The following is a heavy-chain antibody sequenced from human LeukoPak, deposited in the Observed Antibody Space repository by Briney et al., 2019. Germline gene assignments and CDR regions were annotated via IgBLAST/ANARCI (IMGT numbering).Heavy chain of an antibody. V-gene: IGHV3-21*05. CDR1: GFIFRSYD. D-gene: IGHD3-10*01. J-gene: IGHJ5*02. Sequence: PGGSLRLSCEASGFIFRSYDMAWVRQAPGKGLDWIAYIGGRTNFIFYADSVKGRFTISRDNAKNTLYLQMNSLRADDTAVYYCARESGYHGSGFDPWGQGTLVTVSS. CDR3: ARESGYHGSGFDP. CDR2: IGGRTNFI.